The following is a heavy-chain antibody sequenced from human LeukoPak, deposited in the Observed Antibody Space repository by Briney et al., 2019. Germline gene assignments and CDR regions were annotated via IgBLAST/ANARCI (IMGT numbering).Heavy chain of an antibody. CDR1: GSTFTNYV. D-gene: IGHD2-21*01. CDR2: IHGGNGDT. CDR3: ARDDCGDTCYPGGY. J-gene: IGHJ4*02. Sequence: ASVKVSCKASGSTFTNYVVHWVRQAPGQRPEWMGWIHGGNGDTKYSQNFQGRVTITRDTSASTAYMELSSLTSEDTALYYCARDDCGDTCYPGGYWGQGTLVTVSS. V-gene: IGHV1-3*01.